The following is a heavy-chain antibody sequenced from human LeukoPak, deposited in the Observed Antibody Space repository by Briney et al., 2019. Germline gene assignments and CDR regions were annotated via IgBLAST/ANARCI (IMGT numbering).Heavy chain of an antibody. J-gene: IGHJ3*02. CDR1: GFTFSSYW. V-gene: IGHV3-7*01. Sequence: GGSLRLSCAASGFTFSSYWMSWVRQAPGKGLEWVANIKQDGSEKYYVGSVKGRFTISRDNAKNSLYLQMNSLRAEDTAVYYCARVVRYSVGSGAFDIWGQGTMVTVSS. CDR3: ARVVRYSVGSGAFDI. CDR2: IKQDGSEK. D-gene: IGHD6-13*01.